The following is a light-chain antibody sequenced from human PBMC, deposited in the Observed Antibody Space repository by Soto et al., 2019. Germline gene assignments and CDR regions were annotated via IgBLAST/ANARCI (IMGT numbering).Light chain of an antibody. J-gene: IGLJ2*01. CDR3: SSYTSSSTLVV. Sequence: QSALTQPASVSGSPGQSITISCTGTSSDVGGYNYVSWYQQHPGKAPKLMIYDVSNRPSGVSNRFSGSKSGNTASLTISGLQAEDEAYYYCSSYTSSSTLVVFGGGTEVTVL. V-gene: IGLV2-14*01. CDR2: DVS. CDR1: SSDVGGYNY.